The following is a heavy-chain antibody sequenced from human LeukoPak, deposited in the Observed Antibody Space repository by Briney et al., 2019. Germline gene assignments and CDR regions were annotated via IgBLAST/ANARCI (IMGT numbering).Heavy chain of an antibody. CDR3: AKGRGYSYGCLDY. V-gene: IGHV3-9*03. D-gene: IGHD5-18*01. CDR1: GFTFDDYA. J-gene: IGHJ4*02. Sequence: GGSLRLSCAASGFTFDDYAMHWVRQAPRKGLEWVSGISWNSGSIGYADSVKGRFTISRDNAKNSLYLQMNSLRAEDMALYYCAKGRGYSYGCLDYWGQGTLVTVSS. CDR2: ISWNSGSI.